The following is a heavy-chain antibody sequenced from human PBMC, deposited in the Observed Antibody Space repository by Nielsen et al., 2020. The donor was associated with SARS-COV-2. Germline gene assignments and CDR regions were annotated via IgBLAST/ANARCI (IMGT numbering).Heavy chain of an antibody. CDR2: ISYDGSNK. J-gene: IGHJ6*02. V-gene: IGHV3-30*04. CDR1: GFTFSSYA. D-gene: IGHD3-3*01. CDR3: ARDHKSFVTIFDDYYYGMDV. Sequence: GESLKISCAASGFTFSSYAMHWVRQAPGKGLEWVAVISYDGSNKYYADSVKGRFTISRDNSKNTLYLQMNSLRAEDTAVYYCARDHKSFVTIFDDYYYGMDVWGQGTTVTVSS.